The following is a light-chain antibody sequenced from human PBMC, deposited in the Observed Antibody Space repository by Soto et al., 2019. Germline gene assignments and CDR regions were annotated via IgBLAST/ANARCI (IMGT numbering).Light chain of an antibody. V-gene: IGKV3-20*01. CDR1: QSVTSSN. CDR3: QHYGASQYT. CDR2: GAS. Sequence: IVLTQSPGTLSLSPGETATLSCRASQSVTSSNLAWYQLRPGQAPRLLIYGASNRATGIAEKFSGSGSGADFRLTISRLEPEDFAVYYCQHYGASQYTFGQGTKLEIK. J-gene: IGKJ2*01.